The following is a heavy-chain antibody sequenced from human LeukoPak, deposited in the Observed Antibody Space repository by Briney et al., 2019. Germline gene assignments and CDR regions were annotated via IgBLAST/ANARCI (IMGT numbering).Heavy chain of an antibody. J-gene: IGHJ4*02. CDR2: ISGSGGST. V-gene: IGHV3-23*01. CDR1: GFTFSSYA. CDR3: AKGIVDSSGYLPYYFDY. D-gene: IGHD3-22*01. Sequence: PGGSLRLSCAASGFTFSSYAMSWVRQAPGKGLEWVSAISGSGGSTYYADSVKGRFTIYRDNSKNTLYLQIKSLRAEDTAVYYCAKGIVDSSGYLPYYFDYWGQGTLVTVSS.